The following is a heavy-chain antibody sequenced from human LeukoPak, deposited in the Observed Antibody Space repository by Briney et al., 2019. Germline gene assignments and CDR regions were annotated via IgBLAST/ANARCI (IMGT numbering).Heavy chain of an antibody. CDR3: AKVDSGTYQFDY. D-gene: IGHD1-26*01. J-gene: IGHJ4*02. V-gene: IGHV3-15*01. CDR2: IKSKANGETR. CDR1: GFTLSNAW. Sequence: GGSLRLSCAASGFTLSNAWMNWVRQAPSKGLEWVGLIKSKANGETRDYAAPVKGRFTISRDDSDNTLYLQMNSLRAEDTAVYYCAKVDSGTYQFDYWGQGTLVTVSS.